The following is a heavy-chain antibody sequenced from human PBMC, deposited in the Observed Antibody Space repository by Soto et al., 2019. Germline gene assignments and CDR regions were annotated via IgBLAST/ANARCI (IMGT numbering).Heavy chain of an antibody. D-gene: IGHD1-26*01. CDR3: ARDDSDWELLRDRNNWFDP. V-gene: IGHV1-18*01. CDR2: ISAYNGNT. CDR1: GYTFTSYG. J-gene: IGHJ5*02. Sequence: GASVKVSCKASGYTFTSYGISWVRQAPGQGLEWMGWISAYNGNTNYAQKLQGRVTMTTVTSTSTAYMELRSLRSDDTAVYYCARDDSDWELLRDRNNWFDPWGQGTLVTVSS.